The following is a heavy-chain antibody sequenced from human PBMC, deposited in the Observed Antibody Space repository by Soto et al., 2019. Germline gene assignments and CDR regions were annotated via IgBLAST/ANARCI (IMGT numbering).Heavy chain of an antibody. CDR2: IKSKTDGGTT. V-gene: IGHV3-15*07. CDR3: TTGLGWVGFGMDV. D-gene: IGHD3-10*01. J-gene: IGHJ6*02. CDR1: SVSNAW. Sequence: SVSNAWMNWVRQAPGKGLEWVGRIKSKTDGGTTDYAAPVKGRFTISRDDSKNTLYLQMNRLKTEDTAVYYCTTGLGWVGFGMDVWGQGTTVTVSS.